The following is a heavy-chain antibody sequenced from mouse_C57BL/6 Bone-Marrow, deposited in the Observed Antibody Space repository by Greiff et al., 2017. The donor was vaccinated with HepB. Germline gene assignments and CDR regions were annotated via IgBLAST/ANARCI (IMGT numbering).Heavy chain of an antibody. J-gene: IGHJ2*01. V-gene: IGHV1-81*01. CDR2: IYPRSGNT. CDR1: GYTFTSYG. D-gene: IGHD1-1*01. Sequence: QVQLQQSGAELARPGASVKLSCKASGYTFTSYGISWVKQRTGQGLEWIGEIYPRSGNTYYNEKFKGKATLTADKSSSTAYMELRSLTSEDSAVYFCARSQIYYCGSRFDYWGQGTTLTVSS. CDR3: ARSQIYYCGSRFDY.